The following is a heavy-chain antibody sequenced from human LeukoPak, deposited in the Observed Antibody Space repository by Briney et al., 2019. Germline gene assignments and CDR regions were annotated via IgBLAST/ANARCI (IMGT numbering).Heavy chain of an antibody. CDR2: INHSGST. D-gene: IGHD3-10*01. CDR1: GVSFSGYY. J-gene: IGHJ4*02. Sequence: NPSETLSLTCAVYGVSFSGYYWSWIRQPPGKGLEWIGEINHSGSTNYNPSLKSRVTISVDTSKNQFSLKLSSVTAADTAVYYCARQKSMVRGFDYWGQGTLVTVSS. V-gene: IGHV4-34*01. CDR3: ARQKSMVRGFDY.